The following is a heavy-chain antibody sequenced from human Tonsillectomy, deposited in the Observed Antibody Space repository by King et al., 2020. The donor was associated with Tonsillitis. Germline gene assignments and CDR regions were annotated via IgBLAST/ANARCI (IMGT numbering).Heavy chain of an antibody. CDR2: ISYDGSNK. J-gene: IGHJ6*02. D-gene: IGHD3-16*01. CDR1: GFTFSSYG. V-gene: IGHV3-33*05. CDR3: ASDFGKRGAHDYGMDV. Sequence: VQLVESGGGVVQPGRSLRLSCAASGFTFSSYGMHWVRQAPGKGLEWVAFISYDGSNKYYPDSVKGRFTISRDNSKNTLYLQMNSLRAEDTARYYCASDFGKRGAHDYGMDVWGQGTTVTVSS.